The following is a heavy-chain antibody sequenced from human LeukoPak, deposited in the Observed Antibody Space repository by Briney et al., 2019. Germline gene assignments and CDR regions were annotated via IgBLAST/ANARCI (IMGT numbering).Heavy chain of an antibody. Sequence: GGSLRLSCAASGFTFSSYAMSCVPQARGEGREWVSDISGSGGSTYYADSVKGRFTISRNNSKNTLYLQMNSLRAEHTAVYYCAKVSVVVVAATPHLDVWGQGTTVTVSS. CDR1: GFTFSSYA. CDR3: AKVSVVVVAATPHLDV. J-gene: IGHJ6*02. CDR2: ISGSGGST. D-gene: IGHD2-15*01. V-gene: IGHV3-23*01.